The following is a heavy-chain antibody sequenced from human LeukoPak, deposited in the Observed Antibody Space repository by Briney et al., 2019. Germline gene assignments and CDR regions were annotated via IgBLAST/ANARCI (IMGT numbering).Heavy chain of an antibody. J-gene: IGHJ3*02. CDR3: ARPRAGDSFDGFDI. CDR2: IYPGDSDT. V-gene: IGHV5-51*01. D-gene: IGHD2-21*02. Sequence: GESLKISWQASGYKFTSHWIAWVRQMPGKSPEWMGIIYPGDSDTRYSPSFQGQVVISVDKSSNVAYLQWTTLKASDTAMYYCARPRAGDSFDGFDIWGQGTMVVVSS. CDR1: GYKFTSHW.